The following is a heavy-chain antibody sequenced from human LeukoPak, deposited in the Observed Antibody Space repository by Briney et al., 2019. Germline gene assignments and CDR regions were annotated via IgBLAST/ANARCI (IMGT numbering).Heavy chain of an antibody. D-gene: IGHD3-3*01. Sequence: GGSLRLSCAASGFTFSSYAMSWVRQAPGKGLEWVSAISGSGGSTYYADSVKGRFTISRDNSKNTLYLQMNSLRAEDTAVYYCARVPYYDFWSGHSDAFDIWGQGTMVTVSS. J-gene: IGHJ3*02. CDR2: ISGSGGST. CDR3: ARVPYYDFWSGHSDAFDI. CDR1: GFTFSSYA. V-gene: IGHV3-23*01.